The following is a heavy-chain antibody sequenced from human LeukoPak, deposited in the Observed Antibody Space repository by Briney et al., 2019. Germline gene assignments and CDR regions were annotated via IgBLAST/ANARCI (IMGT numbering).Heavy chain of an antibody. J-gene: IGHJ4*02. V-gene: IGHV5-51*01. CDR1: GYRFTSYW. Sequence: GEPLKISCKGSGYRFTSYWIGWVRQMPGKGLGWRGIIYPGDSDTRYSPSFQGQVTISADKSISTAYLQWSSLKASDTAMYYCARHDLPSSSWSPSGVFDYWGQGTLVTVSS. CDR3: ARHDLPSSSWSPSGVFDY. D-gene: IGHD6-13*01. CDR2: IYPGDSDT.